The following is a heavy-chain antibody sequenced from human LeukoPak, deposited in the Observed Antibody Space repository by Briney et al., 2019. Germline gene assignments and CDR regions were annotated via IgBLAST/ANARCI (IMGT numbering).Heavy chain of an antibody. CDR2: ISSSSSYI. CDR3: AYYYGSGSYRPYYYYYMDV. D-gene: IGHD3-10*01. V-gene: IGHV3-21*04. CDR1: GFTFSSYS. J-gene: IGHJ6*03. Sequence: TGGSLRLSCAASGFTFSSYSMNWVRQAPGKGLEWVSSISSSSSYIYYADSVEGRFTISRDNAKNSLYLQMNSLRAEDTAVYYCAYYYGSGSYRPYYYYYMDVWGKGTTVTVSS.